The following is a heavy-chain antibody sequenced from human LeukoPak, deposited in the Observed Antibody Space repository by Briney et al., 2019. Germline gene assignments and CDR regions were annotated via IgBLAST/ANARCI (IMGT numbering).Heavy chain of an antibody. CDR3: ARDAEEVGDTNPDY. CDR2: ISYDGSNK. D-gene: IGHD1-26*01. Sequence: PGRSLRLSCAASGFTFSSYAMHRVRQAPGKGLEWVAVISYDGSNKYYADSVKGRFTISRDNSKNTLYLQMNSLRAEDTAVYYCARDAEEVGDTNPDYWGQGTLVTVSS. V-gene: IGHV3-30*04. J-gene: IGHJ4*02. CDR1: GFTFSSYA.